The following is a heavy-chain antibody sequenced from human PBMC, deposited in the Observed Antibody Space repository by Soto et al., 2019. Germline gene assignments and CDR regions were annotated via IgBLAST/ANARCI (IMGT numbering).Heavy chain of an antibody. CDR2: AYYRSRWRY. J-gene: IGHJ4*02. Sequence: PSQTLSLTCAICGDSVSDNGATWNWIRQSPSRGLEWLGRAYYRSRWRYDYATSVRGRITINPDTSKNQFPLQLNSVTPEDTAVYYCARDPPDFNSGFDYWGQGTPVTVSS. CDR3: ARDPPDFNSGFDY. D-gene: IGHD2-15*01. CDR1: GDSVSDNGAT. V-gene: IGHV6-1*01.